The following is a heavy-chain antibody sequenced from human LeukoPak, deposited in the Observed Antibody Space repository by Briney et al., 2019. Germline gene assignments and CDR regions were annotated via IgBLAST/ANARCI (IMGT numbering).Heavy chain of an antibody. J-gene: IGHJ4*02. Sequence: ASVKVSCKASGYTFTGYYMHWARQAPGQGLEWMGWINPNSGGTNYAQKFQGRVTMTRDTSISTAYMELSRLRSDDTAVYYCARDPTGIAAADQLDYWGQGTLVTVSS. CDR1: GYTFTGYY. CDR3: ARDPTGIAAADQLDY. CDR2: INPNSGGT. V-gene: IGHV1-2*02. D-gene: IGHD6-13*01.